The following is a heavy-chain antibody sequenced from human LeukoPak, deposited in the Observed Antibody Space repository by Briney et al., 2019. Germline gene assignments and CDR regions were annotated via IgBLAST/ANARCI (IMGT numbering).Heavy chain of an antibody. CDR1: GGSISSGGYY. CDR2: IYYSGST. D-gene: IGHD2-2*01. CDR3: ARDQYCSSTSCPSYYYYGMDV. J-gene: IGHJ6*04. Sequence: SQTLSLTCTVSGGSISSGGYYWSWIRQHPGEGLEWIGYIYYSGSTYYNPSLKSRVTISVDTSKNQFSLKLSSVTAADTAVYYCARDQYCSSTSCPSYYYYGMDVWGKGTTVTVSS. V-gene: IGHV4-31*03.